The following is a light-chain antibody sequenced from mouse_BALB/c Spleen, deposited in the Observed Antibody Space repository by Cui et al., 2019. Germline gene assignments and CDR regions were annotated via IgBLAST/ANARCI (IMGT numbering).Light chain of an antibody. CDR2: LTS. Sequence: HIVLTQPPALMTVSPGEEVTMTCSASSSASYMSWNQQNPRSSPKPWILLTSNMACGIPARFSGSGSGTSYSHRISGVEAEDAATYYCQQWSSNPLTFGAGTELELK. CDR3: QQWSSNPLT. J-gene: IGKJ5*01. CDR1: SSASY. V-gene: IGKV4-68*01.